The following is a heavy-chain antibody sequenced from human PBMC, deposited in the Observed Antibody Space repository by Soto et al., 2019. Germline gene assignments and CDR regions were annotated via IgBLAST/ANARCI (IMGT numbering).Heavy chain of an antibody. D-gene: IGHD5-12*01. V-gene: IGHV2-5*02. CDR1: GVSLRTSGVG. CDR2: IYWDDDK. Sequence: QITLKESGPTLVKPTQTLTLTCTFSGVSLRTSGVGVGWIRQPPGKALEWLAIIYWDDDKRYSPSLKNRLTNTKDTSKNQVVLKMTNMDPVDTGTYYCAHSPYVGYAFDFDYWGQGTLVTVSS. CDR3: AHSPYVGYAFDFDY. J-gene: IGHJ4*02.